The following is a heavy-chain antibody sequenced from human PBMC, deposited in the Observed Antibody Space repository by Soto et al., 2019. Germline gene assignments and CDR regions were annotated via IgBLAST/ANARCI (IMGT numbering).Heavy chain of an antibody. D-gene: IGHD6-19*01. V-gene: IGHV3-23*01. Sequence: EVQLLESGGGLVQPGGSLRLSCAASGFTFNTYAMNWVRQAPGKGLEWVSGINSGGGTYYADSVKGRFTISRDDSKNTVSLQMDSLSVEDTALYYCARRSQYNSGPFDYWGQGTLVTDSS. CDR1: GFTFNTYA. J-gene: IGHJ4*02. CDR2: INSGGGT. CDR3: ARRSQYNSGPFDY.